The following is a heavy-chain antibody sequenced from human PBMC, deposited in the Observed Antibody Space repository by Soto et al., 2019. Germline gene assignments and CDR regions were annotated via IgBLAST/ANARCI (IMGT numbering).Heavy chain of an antibody. CDR1: GYTFTSYA. J-gene: IGHJ2*01. CDR2: INAGNGNT. CDR3: ARGGSLYWYFDL. Sequence: QVQLVQSVAEVKKPGASVKVSCKASGYTFTSYAMHWVRQAPGQRLEWMGWINAGNGNTKYSQNFQGRVTITRDTSASTAYMELSSLRSEDTAVYYCARGGSLYWYFDLWGRGTLVTVSS. V-gene: IGHV1-3*01. D-gene: IGHD1-26*01.